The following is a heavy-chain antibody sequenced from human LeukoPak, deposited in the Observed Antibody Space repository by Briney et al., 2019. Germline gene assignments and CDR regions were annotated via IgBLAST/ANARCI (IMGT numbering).Heavy chain of an antibody. CDR2: ISSSSSDI. CDR3: ARSLGYSYGYVFDY. V-gene: IGHV3-21*01. D-gene: IGHD5-18*01. Sequence: PGGSLRLSRAASGFTFSSYSMNGVRQAPPRGLEWVSCISSSSSDIYSAHSVKGRFPISRDNAKDSLYLQMDRLRAEDTAVYYCARSLGYSYGYVFDYWGQGTLVTVSS. J-gene: IGHJ4*02. CDR1: GFTFSSYS.